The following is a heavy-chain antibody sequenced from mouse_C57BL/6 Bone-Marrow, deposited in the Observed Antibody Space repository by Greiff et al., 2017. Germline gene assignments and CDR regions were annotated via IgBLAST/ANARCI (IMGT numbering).Heavy chain of an antibody. V-gene: IGHV14-4*01. J-gene: IGHJ4*01. CDR2: IDPENGDT. CDR3: TIYSNYDAMDY. D-gene: IGHD2-5*01. CDR1: GFNIKDDY. Sequence: VQLQQSGAELVRPGASVTLSCTASGFNIKDDYMHWVKQRPEQGLEWIGWIDPENGDTEYASKFQGKATITADTSSNTAYLQLSSLTSEDTAVYYCTIYSNYDAMDYRGQGTSVTVSS.